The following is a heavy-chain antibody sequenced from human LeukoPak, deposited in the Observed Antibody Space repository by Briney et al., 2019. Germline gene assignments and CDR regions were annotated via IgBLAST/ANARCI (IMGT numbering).Heavy chain of an antibody. CDR1: GFSFSTYA. Sequence: GGSLRLSCAASGFSFSTYAMSWVRQAPGKGLEWVSIIYSGGYTDYADSVKGRFTISRDNSKNTLDLQTNSLRAEDTAVYYCARRLEYSGSKGVFDYWGQGTLVTVSS. CDR3: ARRLEYSGSKGVFDY. CDR2: IYSGGYT. J-gene: IGHJ4*02. V-gene: IGHV3-66*01. D-gene: IGHD1-26*01.